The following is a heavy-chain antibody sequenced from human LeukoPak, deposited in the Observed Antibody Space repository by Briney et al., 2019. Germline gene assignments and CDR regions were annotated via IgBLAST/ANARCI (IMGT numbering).Heavy chain of an antibody. CDR3: AKDYLGSSHAFDI. V-gene: IGHV3-11*01. D-gene: IGHD3-16*01. Sequence: PGGSLRLSCAASGFTFSDYSMSWIRQAPGKGLEWVSYISSSGSTIYYTDSVRGRFTISRDNSKNTLYLQMNSLRVEDTAVYYCAKDYLGSSHAFDIWGQGTMVTVSS. J-gene: IGHJ3*02. CDR2: ISSSGSTI. CDR1: GFTFSDYS.